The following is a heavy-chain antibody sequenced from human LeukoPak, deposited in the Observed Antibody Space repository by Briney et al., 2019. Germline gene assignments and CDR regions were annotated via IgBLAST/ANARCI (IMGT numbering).Heavy chain of an antibody. V-gene: IGHV1-69*06. CDR3: ASQGTTDLSNDY. J-gene: IGHJ4*02. Sequence: ASVKVSCKASGGTFSSYAISWVRQAPGQGLEWMGGIIPIFGTANYAQKFQGRVTVTADKSTSTAYMELSSLRSEDTAVYYCASQGTTDLSNDYWGQGTLSPSPQ. D-gene: IGHD4-17*01. CDR1: GGTFSSYA. CDR2: IIPIFGTA.